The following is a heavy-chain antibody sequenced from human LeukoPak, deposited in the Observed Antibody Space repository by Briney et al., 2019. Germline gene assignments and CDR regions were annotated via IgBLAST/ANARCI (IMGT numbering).Heavy chain of an antibody. J-gene: IGHJ4*02. CDR3: AKLAKYFYGSETYYFFEH. D-gene: IGHD3-10*01. CDR2: IKVDGSEK. Sequence: PGGSLRLSCAASGFTFGAFWMGWLRQAPGKGLEWVATIKVDGSEKYYVDSVMGRFTISRDNAKNSLYLQMNSLRVEDTAMYYCAKLAKYFYGSETYYFFEHWGQGTPVTASS. CDR1: GFTFGAFW. V-gene: IGHV3-7*01.